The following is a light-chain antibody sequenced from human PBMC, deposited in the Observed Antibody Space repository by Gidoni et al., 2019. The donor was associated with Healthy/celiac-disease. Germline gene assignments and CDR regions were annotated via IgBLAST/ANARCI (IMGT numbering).Light chain of an antibody. CDR1: QGISSY. CDR3: QQLNSFLT. J-gene: IGKJ3*01. CDR2: AAS. Sequence: IQLTQSPSSLSASVGDRVTITCRASQGISSYLAWYQQKPGKAPKLLIYAASTLQSGVPSRFSGSGSGTDFTLTISSLQPEDFATYYCQQLNSFLTFGPGTKVDIK. V-gene: IGKV1-9*01.